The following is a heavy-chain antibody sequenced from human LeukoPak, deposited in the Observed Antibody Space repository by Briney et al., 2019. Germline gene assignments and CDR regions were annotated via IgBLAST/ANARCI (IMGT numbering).Heavy chain of an antibody. Sequence: PGGSLRLSCAASGFTVSNNYLTWVRQIPGKGLEWVSIIYSGGISYYADSVKGRFTISRDNSKSTLYIQMNSLRAEDTAVYYCARAKPKNMVRGLIMRRESRYYFDYWGQGTLVTVSS. D-gene: IGHD3-10*01. CDR2: IYSGGIS. V-gene: IGHV3-53*01. J-gene: IGHJ4*02. CDR3: ARAKPKNMVRGLIMRRESRYYFDY. CDR1: GFTVSNNY.